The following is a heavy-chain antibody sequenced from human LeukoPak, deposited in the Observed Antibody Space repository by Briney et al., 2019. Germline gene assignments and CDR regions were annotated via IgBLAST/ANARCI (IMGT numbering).Heavy chain of an antibody. D-gene: IGHD3-22*01. V-gene: IGHV1-69*13. CDR1: GGTFSSHA. Sequence: GASVKVSCKASGGTFSSHAISWVRQAPGQGLEWMGGIIPILGTTNYAQKFQGRVTIIADESTGTAYMVLSSLSSEDTAVYYCARTRDYYENSRYTLIQDWGQGTLVTVSS. CDR3: ARTRDYYENSRYTLIQD. J-gene: IGHJ1*01. CDR2: IIPILGTT.